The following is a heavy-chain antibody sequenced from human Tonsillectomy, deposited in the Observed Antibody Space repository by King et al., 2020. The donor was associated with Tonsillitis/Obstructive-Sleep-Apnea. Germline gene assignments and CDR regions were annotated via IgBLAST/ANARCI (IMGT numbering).Heavy chain of an antibody. CDR3: ARAKYSISWARWGY. D-gene: IGHD6-13*01. Sequence: HVQLVESGGGVVQPGRSLRLSCAASGFTFSSYAMHWVRQAPGKGLEWVAVISYDGSNKYYADSVKGRFTISRDNSKNTLYLQMNSLRAEDTAVYYCARAKYSISWARWGYWGQGTLVTVSS. V-gene: IGHV3-30*04. CDR1: GFTFSSYA. CDR2: ISYDGSNK. J-gene: IGHJ4*02.